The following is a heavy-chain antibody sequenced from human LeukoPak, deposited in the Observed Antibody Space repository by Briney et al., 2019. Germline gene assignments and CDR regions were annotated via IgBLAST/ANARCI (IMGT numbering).Heavy chain of an antibody. J-gene: IGHJ4*02. V-gene: IGHV3-73*01. CDR2: IRSKANNYAT. D-gene: IGHD7-27*01. CDR1: GFTFSASA. CDR3: TRGLPGAPLSDY. Sequence: PGGSLRLSCAASGFTFSASAIHWVRQASGKGLEWVGRIRSKANNYATAYAESVKGRFTFSRDDSKNTAYLQMNSLKTEDTAVYYCTRGLPGAPLSDYWGQGTLVAVSS.